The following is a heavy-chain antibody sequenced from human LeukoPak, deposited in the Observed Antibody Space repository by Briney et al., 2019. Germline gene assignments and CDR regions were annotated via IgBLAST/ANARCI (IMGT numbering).Heavy chain of an antibody. D-gene: IGHD4-17*01. CDR1: GFTFSSYS. CDR2: ISRSSSYI. Sequence: GGSLRLSCAASGFTFSSYSMNWVRQAPGKGLEWVSSISRSSSYIYYADSVKGRFTISRDNAKNSLYLQMNSLRAEDTAVYYCARSVMTTVTIYDYWGQGTLVTVSS. CDR3: ARSVMTTVTIYDY. V-gene: IGHV3-21*01. J-gene: IGHJ4*02.